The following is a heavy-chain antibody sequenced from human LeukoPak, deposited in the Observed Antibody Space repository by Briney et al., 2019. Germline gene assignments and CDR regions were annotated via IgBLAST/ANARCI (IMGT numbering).Heavy chain of an antibody. CDR2: INRNNDYI. Sequence: GGSLRLSCAASGFTFSAYSVNWVRQAPGKGLEWVSSINRNNDYIYYADSVKGRFTISRDNAKNSLYLQMNSLRAEDTAVYYCARVMKLGINAFDIWGQGTMVTVSS. D-gene: IGHD7-27*01. V-gene: IGHV3-21*01. CDR3: ARVMKLGINAFDI. CDR1: GFTFSAYS. J-gene: IGHJ3*02.